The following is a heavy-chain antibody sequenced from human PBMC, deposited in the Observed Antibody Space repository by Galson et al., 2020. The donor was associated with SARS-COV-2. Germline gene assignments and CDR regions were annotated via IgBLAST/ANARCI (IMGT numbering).Heavy chain of an antibody. Sequence: GGSLRLSCAASGFTFSSYALSWVRQAPGKGLEWVSTISGSGGSTYYADSVKGRFTISRDNSKNMLYLQMNSLRAEDTAVYYCAKGPREYQDSSGFNYPGNNWGQGTLVTVSS. CDR3: AKGPREYQDSSGFNYPGNN. CDR2: ISGSGGST. V-gene: IGHV3-23*01. D-gene: IGHD3-22*01. J-gene: IGHJ4*02. CDR1: GFTFSSYA.